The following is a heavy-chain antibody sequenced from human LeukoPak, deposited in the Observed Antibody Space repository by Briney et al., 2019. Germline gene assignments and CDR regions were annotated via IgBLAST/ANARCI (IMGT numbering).Heavy chain of an antibody. D-gene: IGHD3-10*01. CDR2: IYYSGST. J-gene: IGHJ4*02. Sequence: SQTLSLTCTVSGGSISSGGYYWSWIRQHPGKGLEWIGYIYYSGSTYYNPSLKSRVTMSVDTSKNQFSLKLGSVTAADTAVYYCARGSYGSGSYFWGQGTLVTVSS. CDR3: ARGSYGSGSYF. V-gene: IGHV4-31*03. CDR1: GGSISSGGYY.